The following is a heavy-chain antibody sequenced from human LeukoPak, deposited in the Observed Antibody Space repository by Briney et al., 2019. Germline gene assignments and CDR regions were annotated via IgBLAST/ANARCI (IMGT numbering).Heavy chain of an antibody. Sequence: PSETLSLTCTVSGDSLSGSSVYYWDWIRQPPGKGLEWIGSIYYRGNTYYNPSLKSRVSISMDTSKNQFSTKLNSVTAADTAVYFCARPRYQYDNWFDPWSQGTLVTVSS. CDR2: IYYRGNT. D-gene: IGHD2-15*01. J-gene: IGHJ5*02. CDR3: ARPRYQYDNWFDP. CDR1: GDSLSGSSVYY. V-gene: IGHV4-39*07.